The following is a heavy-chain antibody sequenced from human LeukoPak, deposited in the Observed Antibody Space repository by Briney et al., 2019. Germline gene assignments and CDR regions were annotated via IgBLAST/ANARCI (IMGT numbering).Heavy chain of an antibody. CDR2: IFHSGST. J-gene: IGHJ3*01. D-gene: IGHD5-24*01. CDR1: GGSISRSDW. CDR3: ARDASLQTGAFDV. V-gene: IGHV4-4*02. Sequence: ASETLSLTCAVSGGSISRSDWWSWVRQSPGKGLESIGEIFHSGSTKYNPSLKSRVTISVDKSKNQFSLNLTSVTAADTAMYYCARDASLQTGAFDVWGQGTMVTVSS.